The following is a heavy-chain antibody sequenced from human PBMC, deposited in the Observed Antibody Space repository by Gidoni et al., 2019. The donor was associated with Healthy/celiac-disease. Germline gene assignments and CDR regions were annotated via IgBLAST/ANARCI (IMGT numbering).Heavy chain of an antibody. CDR1: GFPFSDHY. CDR2: TRNKANSYTT. CDR3: ARGGTNYDILTGYDYYYYGMDV. D-gene: IGHD3-9*01. J-gene: IGHJ6*02. V-gene: IGHV3-72*01. Sequence: VQLVESGGGLVQPGGSLRLSCAASGFPFSDHYMDWVRQAPGKGLEWVGRTRNKANSYTTEYAASVKGRFTISRDDSKNSLYLQMNSLKTEDTAVYYCARGGTNYDILTGYDYYYYGMDVWGQGTTVTVSS.